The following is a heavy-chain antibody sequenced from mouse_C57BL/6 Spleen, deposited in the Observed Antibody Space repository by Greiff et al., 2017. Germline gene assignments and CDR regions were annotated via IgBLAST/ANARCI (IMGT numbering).Heavy chain of an antibody. D-gene: IGHD1-1*01. CDR3: ARSSLLLRPYFDG. CDR2: ISSGGSYT. J-gene: IGHJ1*03. CDR1: GFTFSSYA. Sequence: EVQLVESGGGLVKPGGSLKLSCAASGFTFSSYAMHWVRQTPDKRLEWVANISSGGSYTYYPDSVKGRFTISRDNAKNTLYLQMSSLKSEDTAMYYCARSSLLLRPYFDGWGTGTTVTVSS. V-gene: IGHV5-6*01.